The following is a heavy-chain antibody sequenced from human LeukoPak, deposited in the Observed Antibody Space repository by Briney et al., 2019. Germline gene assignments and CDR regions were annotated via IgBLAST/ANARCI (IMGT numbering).Heavy chain of an antibody. Sequence: GGSLRLSCAASGVTFSSYSMNWVRQAPGKGLEWVSSISSSSSYIYYADSVKGRFTISRDNAKNSLYLQMNSLRAEDTAVYYCEPNYDILTGYPSETSWGQGTLVTVSS. CDR3: EPNYDILTGYPSETS. V-gene: IGHV3-21*01. D-gene: IGHD3-9*01. J-gene: IGHJ4*02. CDR1: GVTFSSYS. CDR2: ISSSSSYI.